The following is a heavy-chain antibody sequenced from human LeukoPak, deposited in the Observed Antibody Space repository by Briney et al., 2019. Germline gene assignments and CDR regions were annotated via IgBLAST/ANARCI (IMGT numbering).Heavy chain of an antibody. D-gene: IGHD3-22*01. V-gene: IGHV2-5*01. J-gene: IGHJ4*02. CDR1: GFSLSTRGVG. CDR2: IYWNDDK. Sequence: SGPTLVKPTQTLTLTCTFSGFSLSTRGVGVGWIRQPPGKALEWLALIYWNDDKRYSPSLKSRLTITKDTSKNQVVLTMTNMDPVDTATYYCAHRIPDSSGYYSIFDYWGQGTLVTVSS. CDR3: AHRIPDSSGYYSIFDY.